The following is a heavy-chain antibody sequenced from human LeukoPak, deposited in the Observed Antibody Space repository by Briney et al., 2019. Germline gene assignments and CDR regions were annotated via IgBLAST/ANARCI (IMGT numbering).Heavy chain of an antibody. D-gene: IGHD2-15*01. J-gene: IGHJ4*02. V-gene: IGHV3-48*03. CDR3: ARDGLGVADLDY. CDR1: GFMFSSYA. CDR2: ISSSGTTI. Sequence: PGGSLRLSCVASGFMFSSYAMNWVRQAPGKELEWLSYISSSGTTIYSADSVKGRFTISRDNAKNSLYLHMNSLRGEDTAAYYCARDGLGVADLDYWGQGTLFTVSS.